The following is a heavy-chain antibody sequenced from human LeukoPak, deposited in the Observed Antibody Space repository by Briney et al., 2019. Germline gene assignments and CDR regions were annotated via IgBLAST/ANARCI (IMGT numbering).Heavy chain of an antibody. CDR3: ARDVGSSGYYFAFDI. D-gene: IGHD3-22*01. Sequence: GGSLRLSCAASGFTFSSYSMNWVRQAPGKGLEWVSSISSSSSYIYYADSVKGRFTISRDNAKNSLYLQMNSLRAEDTAVYYCARDVGSSGYYFAFDIWGQGTMVTVSS. V-gene: IGHV3-21*01. CDR2: ISSSSSYI. CDR1: GFTFSSYS. J-gene: IGHJ3*02.